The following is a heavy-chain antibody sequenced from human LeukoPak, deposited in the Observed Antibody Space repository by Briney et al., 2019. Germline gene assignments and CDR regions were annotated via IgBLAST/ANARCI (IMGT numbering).Heavy chain of an antibody. V-gene: IGHV1-2*02. J-gene: IGHJ5*02. D-gene: IGHD2-21*02. CDR3: ARGEFDCGGDCYAWFDP. CDR1: GYTFTGYY. Sequence: ASVKVSCKAFGYTFTGYYMHWVRQAPGQGLEWMGWINPNSGGTNYAQKLQGRVTMTTDTSTSTAYMELRSLRSDDTAVYYCARGEFDCGGDCYAWFDPWGQGTLVTVSS. CDR2: INPNSGGT.